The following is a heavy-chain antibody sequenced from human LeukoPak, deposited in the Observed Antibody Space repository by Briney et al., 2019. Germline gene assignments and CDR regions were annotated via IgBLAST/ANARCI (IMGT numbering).Heavy chain of an antibody. CDR2: INHSGST. CDR1: GGSFSGYY. D-gene: IGHD5-12*01. CDR3: TRRAGWLRPWDY. Sequence: SETLSLTCAVYGGSFSGYYWSWIRQPPGKGLEWIGEINHSGSTNYNPSLKSRVTISVDTSKNQFSLKLSSVTAADTAVYYCTRRAGWLRPWDYWGQGTLVTVSS. J-gene: IGHJ4*02. V-gene: IGHV4-34*01.